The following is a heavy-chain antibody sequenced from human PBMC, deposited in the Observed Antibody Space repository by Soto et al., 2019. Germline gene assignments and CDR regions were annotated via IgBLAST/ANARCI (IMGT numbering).Heavy chain of an antibody. CDR3: AKYRGRWLQGFDY. CDR2: ISYDGSNK. Sequence: QVQLVESGGGVVQPGRSLRLSCAASGFTFSSYGMHWVRQAPGKGLEWVAVISYDGSNKYYADSVKGRFTISRDNSKNPLYVQRNSLRAEDTAVYYCAKYRGRWLQGFDYWGQGTLVTVSS. CDR1: GFTFSSYG. V-gene: IGHV3-30*18. D-gene: IGHD3-16*01. J-gene: IGHJ4*02.